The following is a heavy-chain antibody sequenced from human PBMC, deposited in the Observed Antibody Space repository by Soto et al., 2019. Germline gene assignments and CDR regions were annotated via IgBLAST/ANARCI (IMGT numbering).Heavy chain of an antibody. CDR2: IYYSGST. J-gene: IGHJ4*02. CDR3: ARDVVSGYYIIDY. V-gene: IGHV4-59*01. Sequence: PSETLSLTCTVSGGSISTYYWSWIRQPPGKGLEWIGYIYYSGSTNYSPSLKSRVTFSVDTSKNQFSLKLSSVTAADTAVYFCARDVVSGYYIIDYWGQGTLVTVSS. CDR1: GGSISTYY. D-gene: IGHD3-3*01.